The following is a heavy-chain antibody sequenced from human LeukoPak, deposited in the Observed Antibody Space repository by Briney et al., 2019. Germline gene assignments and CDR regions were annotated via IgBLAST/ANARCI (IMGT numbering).Heavy chain of an antibody. J-gene: IGHJ4*02. CDR1: GYTFTGYY. V-gene: IGHV1-2*02. CDR2: INPNSGGT. CDR3: ARAENYYDSSGYYLPLGY. Sequence: ASVKVSCKASGYTFTGYYMHWVRQAPGQGLEWMGWINPNSGGTNYAQKFQGRVTMTRDTSISTAYMELSSLRSEDTAVYYCARAENYYDSSGYYLPLGYWGQGTLVTVSS. D-gene: IGHD3-22*01.